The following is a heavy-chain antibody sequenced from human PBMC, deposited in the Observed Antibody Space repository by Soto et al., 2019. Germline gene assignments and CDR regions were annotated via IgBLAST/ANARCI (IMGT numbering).Heavy chain of an antibody. V-gene: IGHV4-4*07. CDR1: GRSMISYY. J-gene: IGHJ4*02. Sequence: QLQESGPGLVKPSETLSLTCNVSGRSMISYYWSWIRQPAGKGLEWIGRIYTGGNTSYNPSLQSRVTMSVDTSKSQFSLSLTSVTAADTAVYYCAREGDDRHFFFDSWGQGTLVTVSS. CDR3: AREGDDRHFFFDS. D-gene: IGHD3-3*02. CDR2: IYTGGNT.